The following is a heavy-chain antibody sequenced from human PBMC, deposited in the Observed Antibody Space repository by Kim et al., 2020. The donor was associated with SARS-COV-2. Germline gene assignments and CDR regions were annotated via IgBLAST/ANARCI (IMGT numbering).Heavy chain of an antibody. CDR3: ARHRRYGCPTPGWFDP. D-gene: IGHD3-10*01. CDR2: IDPSDSYT. V-gene: IGHV5-10-1*01. J-gene: IGHJ5*02. Sequence: GESLKISCKGSGYSFTSYWISWVRQMPGKGLEWMGRIDPSDSYTNYSPSFQGHVTISADKSISTAYLQWSSLKASDTAIYYCARHRRYGCPTPGWFDPWGQGTLVTVSS. CDR1: GYSFTSYW.